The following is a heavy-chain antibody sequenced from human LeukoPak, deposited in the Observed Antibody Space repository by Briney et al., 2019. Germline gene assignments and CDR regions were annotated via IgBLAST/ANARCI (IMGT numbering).Heavy chain of an antibody. V-gene: IGHV4-4*07. CDR2: IYTSGST. Sequence: PSETLSLTCTVSGRSITGYYRSWIRQPPGKGLEYIGRIYTSGSTNYNPSLKSRVTTSVDTPKNNFSLKLRSVCAPDTAVCYSARGERAGDLRFYFDYWGKGTLVTVSS. CDR3: ARGERAGDLRFYFDY. J-gene: IGHJ4*02. D-gene: IGHD2-21*02. CDR1: GRSITGYY.